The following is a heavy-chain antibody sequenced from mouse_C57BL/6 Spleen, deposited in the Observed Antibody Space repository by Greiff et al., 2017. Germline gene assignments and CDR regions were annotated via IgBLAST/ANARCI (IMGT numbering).Heavy chain of an antibody. Sequence: EVKLMESGPELVKPGASVKISCKASGYSFTDYNMNWVKQSNGKSLEWIGVINPNYGTTSYNQKFKGKATLTVDQSSSTAYMQLNSLTSEDSAVYYCARRGYSNYPYAMDYWGQGTSVTVSS. CDR2: INPNYGTT. CDR1: GYSFTDYN. V-gene: IGHV1-39*01. D-gene: IGHD2-5*01. J-gene: IGHJ4*01. CDR3: ARRGYSNYPYAMDY.